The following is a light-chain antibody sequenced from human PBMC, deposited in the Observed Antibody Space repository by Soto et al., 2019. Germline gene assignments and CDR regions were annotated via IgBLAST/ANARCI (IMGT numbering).Light chain of an antibody. CDR2: RND. J-gene: IGLJ3*02. CDR1: RPSIGSNH. Sequence: QAVVTQPPSASGTPGQRVTISCSGSRPSIGSNHVYWYQQLPGTAPKLLIYRNDQRPSGVTDRFSGSKSGTSASLAISGLRSEDEADYYCASWDDSLRVWVFGGGTKLTVL. CDR3: ASWDDSLRVWV. V-gene: IGLV1-47*01.